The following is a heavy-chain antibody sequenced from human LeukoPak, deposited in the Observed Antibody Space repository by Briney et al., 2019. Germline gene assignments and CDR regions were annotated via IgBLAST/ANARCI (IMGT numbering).Heavy chain of an antibody. J-gene: IGHJ4*02. CDR1: GGSFSGYY. Sequence: PSETLSLTCAVYGGSFSGYYWSWIRQPPGKGLEWIGEINHSGSTNYNPSLKSRVTISVDTSKNQFSLKLSSVTAADTAVYYCAREGSGWSYFDYWGQGTLVTVSS. CDR2: INHSGST. CDR3: AREGSGWSYFDY. V-gene: IGHV4-34*01. D-gene: IGHD6-19*01.